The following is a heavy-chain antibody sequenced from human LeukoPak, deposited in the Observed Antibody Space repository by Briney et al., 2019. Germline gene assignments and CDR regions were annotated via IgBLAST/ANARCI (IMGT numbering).Heavy chain of an antibody. CDR1: GFTLTGYA. Sequence: GGSLRLSCEASGFTLTGYAMSWVRQAPGKGLEWVSAINGSGGSTYYAHTVKGRFTISRDTSKNTRYMQMNSLRAEDTAVYYCAKDPVDSGVAVASEFDYWGQGTMVTVSS. CDR2: INGSGGST. J-gene: IGHJ4*02. CDR3: AKDPVDSGVAVASEFDY. D-gene: IGHD6-19*01. V-gene: IGHV3-23*01.